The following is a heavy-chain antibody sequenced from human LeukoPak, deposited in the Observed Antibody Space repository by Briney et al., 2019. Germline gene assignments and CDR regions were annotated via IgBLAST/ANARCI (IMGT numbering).Heavy chain of an antibody. V-gene: IGHV3-7*01. CDR1: GVTFSTYW. CDR2: IKEDGSEN. J-gene: IGHJ4*02. D-gene: IGHD6-13*01. Sequence: GSLTLSCAASGVTFSTYWLNWVRKAQGTGQDWVGHIKEDGSENFYYDSVRGRFPISKDNSKNTRYLQMNSLRAEDTAVYYSARDSGSSTWDFDYGGQGTLFTVSS. CDR3: ARDSGSSTWDFDY.